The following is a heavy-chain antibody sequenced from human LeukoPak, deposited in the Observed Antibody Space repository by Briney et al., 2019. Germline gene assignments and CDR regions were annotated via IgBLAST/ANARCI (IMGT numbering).Heavy chain of an antibody. D-gene: IGHD3-16*01. Sequence: PTVKLSCKASGYTFTTYVIICVRQAPGQGLEWMGCISCYNGNTTYAQKLQDRVTMTTDPSTSTAYMEWRSLRFDDTAVYYCARADYRLGEGFDLWGQGTLVTVSS. CDR2: ISCYNGNT. J-gene: IGHJ4*02. CDR1: GYTFTTYV. V-gene: IGHV1-18*01. CDR3: ARADYRLGEGFDL.